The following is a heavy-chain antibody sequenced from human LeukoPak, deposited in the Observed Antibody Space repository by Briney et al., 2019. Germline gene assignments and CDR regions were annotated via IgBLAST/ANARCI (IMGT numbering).Heavy chain of an antibody. J-gene: IGHJ3*02. V-gene: IGHV3-74*01. CDR2: INSDGSST. CDR1: GFTFSSYW. CDR3: ARKDERYSGYEDAFDI. Sequence: GGSLRLSCAASGFTFSSYWMHWVRQAPGKGLVWVSRINSDGSSTSYADSVKGRFTISRDNAKNTLYLQMNSLRDEDTAVYYCARKDERYSGYEDAFDIWGQGTMVTVSS. D-gene: IGHD5-12*01.